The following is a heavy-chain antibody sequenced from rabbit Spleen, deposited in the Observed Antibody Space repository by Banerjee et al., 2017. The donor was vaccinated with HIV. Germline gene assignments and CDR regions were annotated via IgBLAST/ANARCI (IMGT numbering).Heavy chain of an antibody. Sequence: QQQVEESGGDLVKPGASLTLTCTASGFSFSGSFWICWVRQAPGKGLEWIACTYAGSSGGTYYASWAEGRFTISKTSSTTVTLQMTSLTAADTATYFCARDDVSGSGRAWYGMDLWGPGTLVTVS. J-gene: IGHJ6*01. CDR3: ARDDVSGSGRAWYGMDL. D-gene: IGHD1-1*01. V-gene: IGHV1S45*01. CDR2: TYAGSSGGT. CDR1: GFSFSGSFW.